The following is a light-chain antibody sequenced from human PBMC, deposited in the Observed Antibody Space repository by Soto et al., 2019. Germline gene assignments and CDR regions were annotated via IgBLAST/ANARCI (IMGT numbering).Light chain of an antibody. CDR2: GAS. CDR1: QPIDRKF. V-gene: IGKV3-20*01. CDR3: QRFDASLFT. Sequence: EVVLTQSPGTLSLSPGERATLSCRASQPIDRKFLAWYQQKPGQAPRLLIHGASTRATGVPDMFSGSGSERDFSLTISSLEPQDFAVYFCQRFDASLFTFGGGTKLEIK. J-gene: IGKJ4*01.